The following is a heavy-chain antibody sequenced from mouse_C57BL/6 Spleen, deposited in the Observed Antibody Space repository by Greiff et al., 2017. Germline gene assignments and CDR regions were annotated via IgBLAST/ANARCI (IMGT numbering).Heavy chain of an antibody. CDR3: ARGDYYGSSCFDY. J-gene: IGHJ2*01. V-gene: IGHV1-80*01. Sequence: QVQLQQSGAELVKPGASVKISCKASGYAFSSYWMNWVKQRPGKGLEWIGQIYPGDGDTNYNGKFKGKATLTADKSSSAAYMQLSSLTSEDSAVYFCARGDYYGSSCFDYWGQGTTLTVSS. D-gene: IGHD1-1*01. CDR1: GYAFSSYW. CDR2: IYPGDGDT.